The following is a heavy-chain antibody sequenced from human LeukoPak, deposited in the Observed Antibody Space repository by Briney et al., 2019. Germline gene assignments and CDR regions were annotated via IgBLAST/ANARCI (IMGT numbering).Heavy chain of an antibody. V-gene: IGHV4-61*08. D-gene: IGHD5-18*01. CDR3: ARLRDAYSYVFDP. J-gene: IGHJ5*02. CDR2: IYYSGST. CDR1: GGSISSGDYY. Sequence: SQTLSLTCTVSGGSISSGDYYWSWIRQPPGKGLEWIGYIYYSGSTNYNPSLKSRVTISVDTSKNQFSLKLSSVTAADTAVYYCARLRDAYSYVFDPWGQGTLVTVSS.